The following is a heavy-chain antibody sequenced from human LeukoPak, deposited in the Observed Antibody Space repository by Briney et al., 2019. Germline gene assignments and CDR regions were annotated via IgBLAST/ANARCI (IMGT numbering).Heavy chain of an antibody. D-gene: IGHD6-19*01. Sequence: SETLSLTCSVSGDSISSNEWWSWVRQPPGKGLEWIGYIYYSGSTNYNPSLKSRVTISVDTSKNQFSLKLSSVTAADTAVYYCARFAVAGSRPFDYWGQGTLVTVSS. CDR3: ARFAVAGSRPFDY. V-gene: IGHV4-59*01. CDR2: IYYSGST. J-gene: IGHJ4*02. CDR1: GDSISSNE.